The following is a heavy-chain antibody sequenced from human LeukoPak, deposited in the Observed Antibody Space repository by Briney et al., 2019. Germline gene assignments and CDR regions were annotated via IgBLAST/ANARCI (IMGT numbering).Heavy chain of an antibody. CDR3: ARAGATMVREPRPFDY. CDR2: INTDGSST. V-gene: IGHV3-74*01. CDR1: GFTFSGYA. J-gene: IGHJ4*02. D-gene: IGHD3-10*01. Sequence: GGSLTLSCAASGFTFSGYAMNWVRQAPGKRLVWVSRINTDGSSTSYADSVKGRFTISRDNAKNTLYLQMNSLRAEDTAVYYCARAGATMVREPRPFDYWGQGTLVTVSS.